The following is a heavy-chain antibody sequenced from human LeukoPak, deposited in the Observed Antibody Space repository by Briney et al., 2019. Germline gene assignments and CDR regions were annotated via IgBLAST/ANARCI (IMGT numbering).Heavy chain of an antibody. Sequence: GGSLRLSCVASGFTFSEDWMHWVRQAPGKGLAWVSHINRDGGITNYADSVKGRFTISRDNARNTVYLQMSSLRVEDTAVYYCARDNYDILTGYYKPDYYYGMDVWGQGTTVTVSS. D-gene: IGHD3-9*01. CDR3: ARDNYDILTGYYKPDYYYGMDV. CDR1: GFTFSEDW. V-gene: IGHV3-74*01. CDR2: INRDGGIT. J-gene: IGHJ6*02.